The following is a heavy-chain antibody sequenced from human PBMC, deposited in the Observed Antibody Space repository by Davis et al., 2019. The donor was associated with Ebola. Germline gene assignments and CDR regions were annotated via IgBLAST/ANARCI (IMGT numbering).Heavy chain of an antibody. CDR3: ARYCHYPDCSYFDC. J-gene: IGHJ4*02. D-gene: IGHD3-16*01. V-gene: IGHV3-11*01. CDR2: ISSSCSTI. Sequence: PGGSLRLSCAASGFTFSDYYMTWIRQTPEKGLEWVSYISSSCSTIYYADSVKGRFTISRDNAKNSLFLQMNSLRAEDTATYYCARYCHYPDCSYFDCWGQGTVVAVSS. CDR1: GFTFSDYY.